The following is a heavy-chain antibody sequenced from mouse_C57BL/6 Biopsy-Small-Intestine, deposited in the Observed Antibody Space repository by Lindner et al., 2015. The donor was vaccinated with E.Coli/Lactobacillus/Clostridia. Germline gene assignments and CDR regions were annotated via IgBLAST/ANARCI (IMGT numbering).Heavy chain of an antibody. Sequence: VQLQESGAELVKPGASVKLSCKASGYTFTEYTIHWVKQRPGHGLEWIGEILPGSDSTIYNEKFKDKATLTVDTSSSTAHMELHRLTSEDSAVYFCVEWFYAMDYWGQGTSVTVSS. CDR2: ILPGSDST. CDR3: VEWFYAMDY. D-gene: IGHD1-3*01. V-gene: IGHV1-62-2*01. CDR1: GYTFTEYT. J-gene: IGHJ4*01.